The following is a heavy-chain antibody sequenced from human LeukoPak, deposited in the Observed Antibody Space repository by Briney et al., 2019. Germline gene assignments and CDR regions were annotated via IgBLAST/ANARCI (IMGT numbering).Heavy chain of an antibody. CDR1: GYTFTSYY. D-gene: IGHD6-13*01. J-gene: IGHJ5*02. CDR3: ARTIAAPAYSKYNWFDP. Sequence: ASVKVSCKASGYTFTSYYMHWVRQAPGQGLEWMGIINPSGGSTSYAQKFQGRVTMTRDTSTSTVYMELSSLRSEDTAVYYCARTIAAPAYSKYNWFDPWGQGTLVTVSS. CDR2: INPSGGST. V-gene: IGHV1-46*01.